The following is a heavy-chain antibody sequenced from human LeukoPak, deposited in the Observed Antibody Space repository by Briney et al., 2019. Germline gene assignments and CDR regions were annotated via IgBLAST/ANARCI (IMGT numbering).Heavy chain of an antibody. CDR1: GGSISSSSYY. Sequence: SETLSLTCTVSGGSISSSSYYWGWIRQPPGKGLEWIGSIYYSGSTYYNPSLKSRVTISVDTSKNQFSLKLSSVTAADTAVYYCASTQWLLHDILDYWDQGTLVTVSS. CDR3: ASTQWLLHDILDY. CDR2: IYYSGST. J-gene: IGHJ4*02. V-gene: IGHV4-39*01. D-gene: IGHD3-22*01.